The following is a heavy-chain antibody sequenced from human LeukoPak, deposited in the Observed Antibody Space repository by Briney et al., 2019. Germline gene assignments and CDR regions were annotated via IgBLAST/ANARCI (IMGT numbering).Heavy chain of an antibody. J-gene: IGHJ4*02. Sequence: GGSLRLSCAASGFTFSNYNMNWVRQAPGKGLEWVSAISSSSSYIYYADSVKGRFTISRDNAKNLLYLQMNSLRAEDTAVYHCARALSGSYSRAEYWGQGTLVTVSS. D-gene: IGHD1-26*01. CDR1: GFTFSNYN. CDR2: ISSSSSYI. CDR3: ARALSGSYSRAEY. V-gene: IGHV3-21*01.